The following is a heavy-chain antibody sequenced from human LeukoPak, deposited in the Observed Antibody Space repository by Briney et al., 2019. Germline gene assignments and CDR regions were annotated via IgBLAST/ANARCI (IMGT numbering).Heavy chain of an antibody. CDR3: ARRDFSDSSAYYGF. J-gene: IGHJ4*02. CDR1: GDSISSSDYY. CDR2: IYYSGST. Sequence: SETLSLTCTVSGDSISSSDYYWGWLRQPPWKGLEWIGNIYYSGSTYYNPSLKSRLTISVDSSKNQFSLRLTSVTAADTAVYYCARRDFSDSSAYYGFWGQGILVTVSS. D-gene: IGHD3-22*01. V-gene: IGHV4-39*01.